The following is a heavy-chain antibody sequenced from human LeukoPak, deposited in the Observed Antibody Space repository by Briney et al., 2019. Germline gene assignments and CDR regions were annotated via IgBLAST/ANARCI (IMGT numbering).Heavy chain of an antibody. D-gene: IGHD1-26*01. CDR3: ARGGTYYRS. CDR1: GLTFSSYW. Sequence: GGSLRLSCAASGLTFSSYWMSWVRQAPGKGLEWVANIKQDGSEKYYVNSVKGRFTISRVNAKNSLYLQMNSLRAEDTAVYYCARGGTYYRSWGQGTLVTVSS. J-gene: IGHJ5*02. V-gene: IGHV3-7*01. CDR2: IKQDGSEK.